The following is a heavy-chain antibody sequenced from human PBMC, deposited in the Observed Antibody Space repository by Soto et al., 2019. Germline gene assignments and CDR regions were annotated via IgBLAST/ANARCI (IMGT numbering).Heavy chain of an antibody. D-gene: IGHD3-22*01. Sequence: EVQLVESGGGLLQPGRSLRLSCTTSGFTFGDYAMSWFRQAPGKGLELVGFVRSKSNGGTTEYVASVKGRFTISRDDSRSIAYLQMNSLKTEDTAVYYCAMDTSGYNYYFDHWGQGTLVIVSS. CDR1: GFTFGDYA. CDR3: AMDTSGYNYYFDH. V-gene: IGHV3-49*03. J-gene: IGHJ4*02. CDR2: VRSKSNGGTT.